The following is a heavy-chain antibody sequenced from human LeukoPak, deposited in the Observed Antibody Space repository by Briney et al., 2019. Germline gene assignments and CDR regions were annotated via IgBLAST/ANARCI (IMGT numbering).Heavy chain of an antibody. J-gene: IGHJ3*02. V-gene: IGHV3-30-3*01. CDR3: ARGGIRYLDWSDAFDI. Sequence: GGSLRLSCAASGFTFSRYWMSWVRQAPGKGLEWVAVISHDGSNKYYTDSVKGRFTISRNSSKNTLYLQMNSLRPEDTAVYYCARGGIRYLDWSDAFDIWGQGTMVTISS. CDR2: ISHDGSNK. D-gene: IGHD3-9*01. CDR1: GFTFSRYW.